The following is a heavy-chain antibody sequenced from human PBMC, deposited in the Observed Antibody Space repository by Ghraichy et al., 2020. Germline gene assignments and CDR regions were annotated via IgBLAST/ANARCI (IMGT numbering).Heavy chain of an antibody. CDR1: GGSINSGGYS. D-gene: IGHD3-10*01. Sequence: SETQSLTCAVSGGSINSGGYSWSWIRQPPGKGLEWLGYIYYSGSTYLNPSLKSRVTISVDTSKSQFSLKLSSVTAADTPVYYCARVMVRGITISLYHAMDVWGQGTTVTVSS. J-gene: IGHJ6*02. CDR2: IYYSGST. V-gene: IGHV4-30-4*07. CDR3: ARVMVRGITISLYHAMDV.